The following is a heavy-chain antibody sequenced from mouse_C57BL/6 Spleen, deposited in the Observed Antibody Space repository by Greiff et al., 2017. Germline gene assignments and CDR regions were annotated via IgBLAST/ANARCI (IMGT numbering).Heavy chain of an antibody. Sequence: VQLQQSGAELVRPGSSVKMSCKTSGYTFTSYGINWVKQRPGQGLEWIGYIYLGNGYTEYNEKFKGKATLTSDTSSSTAYMQLSSLTSEDSAIYFCARDYGRYFDYWGQGTTLTVSS. CDR2: IYLGNGYT. CDR3: ARDYGRYFDY. D-gene: IGHD1-1*01. J-gene: IGHJ2*01. V-gene: IGHV1-58*01. CDR1: GYTFTSYG.